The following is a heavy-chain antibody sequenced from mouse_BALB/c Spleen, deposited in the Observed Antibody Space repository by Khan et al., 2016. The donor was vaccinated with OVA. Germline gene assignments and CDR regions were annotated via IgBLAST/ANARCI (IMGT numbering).Heavy chain of an antibody. CDR3: ARSNGNDWFAY. CDR2: INTYTGEP. D-gene: IGHD2-1*01. CDR1: GYTFTNYG. J-gene: IGHJ3*01. V-gene: IGHV9-3-1*01. Sequence: QIQLVQSGPELKKPGETVKISCKASGYTFTNYGMNWVKQAPGKGLQWMGWINTYTGEPTSADDFKGRFAFSLETSASTAYLQINNRKNEDTATYFCARSNGNDWFAYWGQGTLVTVSA.